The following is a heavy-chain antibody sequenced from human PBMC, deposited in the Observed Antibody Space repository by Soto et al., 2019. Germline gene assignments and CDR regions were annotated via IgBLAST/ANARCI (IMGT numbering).Heavy chain of an antibody. Sequence: SETLSLTCTVSGGSINTFYWSWIRQPPGKGLEWIGEINHSGSTNYNPSLKSRVTISVDTSKNQFSLKLRSVTAADTAVYYCARGTLRYGYSGDAYGMDVWGQGTTVTVSS. V-gene: IGHV4-34*01. CDR1: GGSINTFY. D-gene: IGHD5-12*01. CDR3: ARGTLRYGYSGDAYGMDV. CDR2: INHSGST. J-gene: IGHJ6*02.